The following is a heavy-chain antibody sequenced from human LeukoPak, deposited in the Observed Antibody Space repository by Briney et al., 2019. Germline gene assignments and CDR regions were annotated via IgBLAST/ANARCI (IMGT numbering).Heavy chain of an antibody. CDR1: GFTFSSYG. D-gene: IGHD6-13*01. J-gene: IGHJ4*02. V-gene: IGHV3-30*02. CDR2: IRYDGSNK. CDR3: ARGPLYSSSVYYFDY. Sequence: PGGSLRLSCAASGFTFSSYGMHWVRQAPGKGLEWVAFIRYDGSNKYYADSVKGRFTISRDNSKNTLYLQMNSLRAEDTAVYYCARGPLYSSSVYYFDYWGQGTLVTVSS.